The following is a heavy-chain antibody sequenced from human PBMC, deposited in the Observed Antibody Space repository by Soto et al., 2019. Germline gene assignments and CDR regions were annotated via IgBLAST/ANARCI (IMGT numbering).Heavy chain of an antibody. J-gene: IGHJ6*02. Sequence: PGGSLRLSCAASGLTFSSYWMSWVRQAPGKGLEWVANIKQDGSEKYYVDSVKGRFTISRDNAKNSLYLQMNSLRAEDTAVYYCARALSITGTTLGYYYGMDVWGQGTTVTVSS. V-gene: IGHV3-7*03. CDR3: ARALSITGTTLGYYYGMDV. D-gene: IGHD1-7*01. CDR2: IKQDGSEK. CDR1: GLTFSSYW.